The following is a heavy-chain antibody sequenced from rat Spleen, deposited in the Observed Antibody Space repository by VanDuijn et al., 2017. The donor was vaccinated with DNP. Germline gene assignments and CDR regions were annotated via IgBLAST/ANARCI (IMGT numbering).Heavy chain of an antibody. CDR2: ISYDGSNT. CDR3: ARPDY. J-gene: IGHJ2*01. CDR1: RFTFSDYN. Sequence: EVQLVESGGGLVQPGRSLKLSCTASRFTFSDYNMAWVRQAPKKGLEWVATISYDGSNTNYRDSVKGRFTISRDNAKRTLYLQMDRLRSEDTATYYCARPDYWGQGVMVTVSS. V-gene: IGHV5-7*01.